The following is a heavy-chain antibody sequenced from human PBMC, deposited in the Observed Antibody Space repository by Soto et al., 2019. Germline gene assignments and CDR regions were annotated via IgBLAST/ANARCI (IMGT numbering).Heavy chain of an antibody. CDR1: GFTFSSYA. Sequence: GGSLRLSCAASGFTFSSYAMHWVRQAPGKGLEWVAVISYDGSNKYYADSVKGRFTISRDNSKNTLYLQMNSLRAEDTAVYYCARDPWWGRFEFLEWLSIGDYWGQGTLVTVSS. D-gene: IGHD3-3*01. V-gene: IGHV3-30-3*01. CDR2: ISYDGSNK. CDR3: ARDPWWGRFEFLEWLSIGDY. J-gene: IGHJ4*02.